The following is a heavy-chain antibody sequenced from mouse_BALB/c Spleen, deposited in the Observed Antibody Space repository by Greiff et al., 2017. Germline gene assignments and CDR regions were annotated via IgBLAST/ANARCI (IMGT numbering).Heavy chain of an antibody. CDR2: ISYSGST. D-gene: IGHD2-13*01. Sequence: EVKLQESGPGLVKPSPSLSLTCPVTGYSITSDYAWNWIRQFPGNQLEWMGYISYSGSTSYNPYLKSRISITRDTSKNQFFLQLNSVTTEDTATYYCARMGEYVDVPYAMDYWGQGTSVTVSS. V-gene: IGHV3-2*02. J-gene: IGHJ4*01. CDR3: ARMGEYVDVPYAMDY. CDR1: GYSITSDYA.